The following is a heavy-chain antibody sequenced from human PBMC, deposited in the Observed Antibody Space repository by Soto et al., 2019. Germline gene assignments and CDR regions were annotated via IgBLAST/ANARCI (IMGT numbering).Heavy chain of an antibody. J-gene: IGHJ4*02. CDR1: GFTFSNYA. CDR3: AGDLEGALTWGYHLDY. D-gene: IGHD1-26*01. V-gene: IGHV3-33*08. Sequence: VGSLRLSCVASGFTFSNYAMHWVRQAPGKGLEWLAFIWYDGRNTYYADSVKGRFTISRDNSKNTLYLQTDSLRAEDTAVYYCAGDLEGALTWGYHLDYCGQRTLVTVSS. CDR2: IWYDGRNT.